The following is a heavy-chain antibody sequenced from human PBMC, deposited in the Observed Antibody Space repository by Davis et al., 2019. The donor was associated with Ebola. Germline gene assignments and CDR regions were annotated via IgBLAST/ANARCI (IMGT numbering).Heavy chain of an antibody. Sequence: SQTLSLTCAISGDSVSSNSAAWNWIRQSPSRGLEWRGRTYYRSKWFVDYASSVKSRITINADTSKNQFSLQLTSVTLEETAVYYCARDPPSDQGYDYWGQGTLVTVSS. CDR3: ARDPPSDQGYDY. CDR2: TYYRSKWFV. CDR1: GDSVSSNSAA. D-gene: IGHD3-22*01. J-gene: IGHJ4*02. V-gene: IGHV6-1*01.